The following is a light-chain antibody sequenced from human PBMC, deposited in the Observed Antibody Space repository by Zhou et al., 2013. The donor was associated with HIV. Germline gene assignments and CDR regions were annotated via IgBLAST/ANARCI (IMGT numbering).Light chain of an antibody. CDR1: NSNIGKNF. CDR3: ATWDVNLMAVV. J-gene: IGLJ2*01. V-gene: IGLV1-51*01. Sequence: QSVLTQPPSVSAAPGQRVTISCSGSNSNIGKNFVSWYQQLPGTAPKVLIYENNKRPSGIPDRFSGSKSGTSATLGITGLQTGDEADYYCATWDVNLMAVVFGGGTKLTVL. CDR2: ENN.